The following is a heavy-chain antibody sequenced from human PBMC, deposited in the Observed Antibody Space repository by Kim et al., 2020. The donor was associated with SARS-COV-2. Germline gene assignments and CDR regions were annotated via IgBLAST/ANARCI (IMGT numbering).Heavy chain of an antibody. D-gene: IGHD3-22*01. CDR3: ASIDRSGYQPDY. J-gene: IGHJ4*02. Sequence: NYNPSLKSRVTISVDTAKNQFSLKLSSVTAADTAVYYCASIDRSGYQPDYWGQGTLVTVSS. V-gene: IGHV4-59*01.